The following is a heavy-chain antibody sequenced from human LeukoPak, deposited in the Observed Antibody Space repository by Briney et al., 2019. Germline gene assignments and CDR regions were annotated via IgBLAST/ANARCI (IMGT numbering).Heavy chain of an antibody. J-gene: IGHJ4*02. CDR3: AKDLGSSWYFDY. Sequence: GGSLRLSCAASGFTFSSYAMHWVRQAPGKGLEYVSAISSNGGSTYYANSVKGRFTISRDNSKNTLYLQMNSLRAEDTAVYYCAKDLGSSWYFDYWGQGTLVTVSS. V-gene: IGHV3-64*01. CDR2: ISSNGGST. D-gene: IGHD6-13*01. CDR1: GFTFSSYA.